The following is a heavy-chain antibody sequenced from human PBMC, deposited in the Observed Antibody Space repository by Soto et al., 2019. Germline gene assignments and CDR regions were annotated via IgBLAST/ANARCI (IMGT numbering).Heavy chain of an antibody. V-gene: IGHV1-69*01. CDR1: GGTFSSYA. CDR3: ARDGFRNRYFDWLPTRYWFDP. D-gene: IGHD3-9*01. CDR2: IIPIFGTA. Sequence: QVQLVQSGAEVKQPGSSATVSCKASGGTFSSYAISWVLQAPGQGLEWMGGIIPIFGTANYAQKFQGRVTITADESKSTAYMELSSLRSEDTSVYYCARDGFRNRYFDWLPTRYWFDPWGQGSLVTVS. J-gene: IGHJ5*02.